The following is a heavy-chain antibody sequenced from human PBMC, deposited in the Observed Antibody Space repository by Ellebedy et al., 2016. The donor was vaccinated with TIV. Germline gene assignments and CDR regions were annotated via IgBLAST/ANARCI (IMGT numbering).Heavy chain of an antibody. CDR3: ARVACTGGNCRPNAYYSMDV. J-gene: IGHJ6*02. D-gene: IGHD2-15*01. Sequence: GESLKISCAASGFTFNTYGMQWVRQAPGKGLEWVVIIWYDCGYKYYADSVEGRFTASRVNSKTTLFLQINNLSADETAVYYCARVACTGGNCRPNAYYSMDVWGQGTTVTVS. V-gene: IGHV3-33*01. CDR2: IWYDCGYK. CDR1: GFTFNTYG.